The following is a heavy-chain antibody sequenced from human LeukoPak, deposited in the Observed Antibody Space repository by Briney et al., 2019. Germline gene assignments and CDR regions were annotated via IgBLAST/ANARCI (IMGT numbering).Heavy chain of an antibody. CDR2: IYYSGST. V-gene: IGHV4-30-4*01. Sequence: PSQTLSLTCTVSGGSISSGDYYWSWIRQPPGKGLGWIGYIYYSGSTYYNPSLKSRVTISVDTSKNQFSLKLSSVTAADTAVYYCARVPVDCSGGSCYGFDYWGQGTLATVSS. J-gene: IGHJ4*02. CDR1: GGSISSGDYY. CDR3: ARVPVDCSGGSCYGFDY. D-gene: IGHD2-15*01.